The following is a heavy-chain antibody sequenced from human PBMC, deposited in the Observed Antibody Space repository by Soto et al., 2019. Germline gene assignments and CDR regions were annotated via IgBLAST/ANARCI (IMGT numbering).Heavy chain of an antibody. CDR1: GYTFISYG. D-gene: IGHD6-13*01. Sequence: QIQLLQSEAEVKRTGASVKVSCQASGYTFISYGISWLRQAPGQGLECMGWISHYNGKKNYAQESKARDALTTDTPTRTAYMEVSSLRSVDTAVYFCARAGYSTSWTGLLSTGFHGVEIYYWGQGTLVTVSS. V-gene: IGHV1-18*01. CDR3: ARAGYSTSWTGLLSTGFHGVEIYY. CDR2: ISHYNGKK. J-gene: IGHJ4*02.